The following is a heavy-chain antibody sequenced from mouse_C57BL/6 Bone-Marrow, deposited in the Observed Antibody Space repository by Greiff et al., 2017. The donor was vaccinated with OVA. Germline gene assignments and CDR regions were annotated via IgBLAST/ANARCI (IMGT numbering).Heavy chain of an antibody. J-gene: IGHJ4*01. CDR2: IRSKSSNYAT. D-gene: IGHD4-1*02. CDR1: GFTFNTYA. CDR3: VRRKVQLGRYYYAMDY. V-gene: IGHV10-3*01. Sequence: GGGLVQPKGSLKLSCAASGFTFNTYAMHWVRQAPGKGLEWVARIRSKSSNYATYYADSVKDRFTISRDDSQSMLYLQMNNLKTEDTAMYYCVRRKVQLGRYYYAMDYWGQGTSVTVSS.